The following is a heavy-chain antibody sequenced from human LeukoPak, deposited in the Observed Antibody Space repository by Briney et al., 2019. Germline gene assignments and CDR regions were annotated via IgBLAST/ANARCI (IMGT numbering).Heavy chain of an antibody. CDR1: GFTFSSYW. CDR3: ARSGGDYYDSSGPDY. CDR2: IKQDGCEK. J-gene: IGHJ4*02. V-gene: IGHV3-7*01. Sequence: GGSLRLSCAASGFTFSSYWMSWVRQAPGKGLEWVANIKQDGCEKYYVDSVKGRFTISRDNAKNSLYLQMNSLRAEDTAVYYCARSGGDYYDSSGPDYWGQGTLVTVSS. D-gene: IGHD3-22*01.